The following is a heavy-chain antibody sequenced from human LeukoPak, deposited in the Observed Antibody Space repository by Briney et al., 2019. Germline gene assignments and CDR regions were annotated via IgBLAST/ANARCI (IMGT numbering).Heavy chain of an antibody. CDR1: GGSFXGYY. CDR3: ARGHQLPSLYYFDY. Sequence: PSETLSLTCAVYGGSFXGYYWSWIRQPPXXXLEWIGEINHSGSTNYNPSLKSRVTISVDTSKNQFSLKLSSVTAADTAVYYCARGHQLPSLYYFDYWGQGTLVTVSS. CDR2: INHSGST. D-gene: IGHD2-2*01. V-gene: IGHV4-34*01. J-gene: IGHJ4*02.